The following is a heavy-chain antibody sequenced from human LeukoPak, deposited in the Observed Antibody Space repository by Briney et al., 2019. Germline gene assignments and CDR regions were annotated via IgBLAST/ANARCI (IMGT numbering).Heavy chain of an antibody. CDR2: INPSGDAT. J-gene: IGHJ3*02. CDR3: ARGRGRLVVNYDALDI. CDR1: GYTFTNYF. V-gene: IGHV1-46*01. D-gene: IGHD3-22*01. Sequence: GASVKVSCKASGYTFTNYFMHWVRQAPGQGLEWMGIINPSGDATNYAQKFQGRVTMTRDMSTSTLYMDLSSLRSEDTAVYYCARGRGRLVVNYDALDIWGQGTIVTVSS.